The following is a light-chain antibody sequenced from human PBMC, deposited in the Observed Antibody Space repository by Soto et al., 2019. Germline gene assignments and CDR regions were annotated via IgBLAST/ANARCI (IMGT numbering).Light chain of an antibody. CDR3: HQYGTSPPWT. CDR2: VAS. V-gene: IGKV3-20*01. J-gene: IGKJ1*01. Sequence: EIVLTQSPGTLSLSPGERATLSCRASHSVSSSYLAWYQQKPGQAPRLLIYVASSRATGLPDRFIGSGSGTDITLTISRLEPEDFAVYYCHQYGTSPPWTFGQGTRVE. CDR1: HSVSSSY.